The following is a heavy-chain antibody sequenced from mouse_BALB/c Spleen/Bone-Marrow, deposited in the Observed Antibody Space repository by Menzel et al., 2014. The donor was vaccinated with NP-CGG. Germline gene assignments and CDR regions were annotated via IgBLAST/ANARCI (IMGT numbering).Heavy chain of an antibody. Sequence: EVHLVESGGGLVKPGGSLKLSCAASGFTFSDYYMYWVRQTPEKRLEWVATISDGGSYTYYPDRVKGRFTISRDNAKNNLYLQMSSLKSEDTAMYYCARDYDYAMDYWGQGTSVTVSS. CDR3: ARDYDYAMDY. CDR1: GFTFSDYY. J-gene: IGHJ4*01. V-gene: IGHV5-4*02. D-gene: IGHD2-12*01. CDR2: ISDGGSYT.